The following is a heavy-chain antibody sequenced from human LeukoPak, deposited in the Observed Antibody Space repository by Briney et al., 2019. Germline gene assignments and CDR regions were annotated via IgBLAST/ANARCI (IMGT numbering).Heavy chain of an antibody. D-gene: IGHD6-19*01. CDR2: IYTSGST. CDR3: AREEQWLVSLSY. V-gene: IGHV4-4*07. CDR1: GGSINSYY. Sequence: PSETLSLTCTVSGGSINSYYWSWLRQPAGQGLEWIGRIYTSGSTNSHPSLNSRVTMSVDTSKNQFSLKLSSVTAADTAVYYCAREEQWLVSLSYWGQGTLVTVSS. J-gene: IGHJ4*02.